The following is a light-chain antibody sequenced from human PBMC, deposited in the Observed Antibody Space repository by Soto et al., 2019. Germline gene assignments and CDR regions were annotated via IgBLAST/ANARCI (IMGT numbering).Light chain of an antibody. CDR2: DAS. J-gene: IGKJ1*01. CDR1: QSVSDY. Sequence: EIVLTQSPATLSLSPGERATLPCRASQSVSDYLAWYQQKPGQAPRLLIYDASTRATGIPARFSGSGSGTDFTLTISSLEPEDFAVYFCQQRYNWPPWTFGQGTKVDIK. V-gene: IGKV3-11*01. CDR3: QQRYNWPPWT.